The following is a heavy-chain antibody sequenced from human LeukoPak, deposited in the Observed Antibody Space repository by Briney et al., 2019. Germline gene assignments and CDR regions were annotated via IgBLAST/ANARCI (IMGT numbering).Heavy chain of an antibody. D-gene: IGHD3-16*01. CDR3: ARGFIRWFDP. CDR2: INHSGST. CDR1: GGSISSSSYY. Sequence: SETLSLTCTVSGGSISSSSYYWSWIRQPPGKGLEWIGEINHSGSTNYNPSLKSRVTISVDTSKNQFSLKLSSVTAADTAVYYCARGFIRWFDPWGQGTLVTVSS. J-gene: IGHJ5*02. V-gene: IGHV4-39*07.